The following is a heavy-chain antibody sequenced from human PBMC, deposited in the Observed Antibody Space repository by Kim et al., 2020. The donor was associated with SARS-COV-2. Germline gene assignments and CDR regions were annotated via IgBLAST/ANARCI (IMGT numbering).Heavy chain of an antibody. CDR1: GGSFSGYY. CDR3: AALARGKNWFDP. D-gene: IGHD3-10*01. J-gene: IGHJ5*02. V-gene: IGHV4-34*01. Sequence: SETLSLTCAVYGGSFSGYYWSWIRQPPGKGLEWIGEINHSGSTNYNPSLKSRVTISVDTSKNQFSLKLSSVTAADTAVYYCAALARGKNWFDPWGQGTLVTVSS. CDR2: INHSGST.